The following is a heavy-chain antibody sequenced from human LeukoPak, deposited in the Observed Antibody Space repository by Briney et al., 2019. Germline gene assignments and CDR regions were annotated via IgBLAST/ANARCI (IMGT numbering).Heavy chain of an antibody. CDR1: GFTFSSYA. CDR3: AKPQPYYYDSSGYYPTDY. CDR2: ISGSGGST. Sequence: GGSLRLSCAASGFTFSSYAMSWVRQAPGKGLEWVSAISGSGGSTYYADSVKGRFTISRDNSKNTLYLQMNSLRAEDTAVYYCAKPQPYYYDSSGYYPTDYWGQGTLATVSS. J-gene: IGHJ4*02. D-gene: IGHD3-22*01. V-gene: IGHV3-23*01.